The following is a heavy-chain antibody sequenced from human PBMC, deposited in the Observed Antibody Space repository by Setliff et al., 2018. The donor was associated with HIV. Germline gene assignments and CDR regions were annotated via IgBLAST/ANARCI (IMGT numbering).Heavy chain of an antibody. CDR2: INCNSGGT. V-gene: IGHV1-2*02. Sequence: ASVKVSCKSSGYTFTGSFMHWVRQAPGQGLEWMGWINCNSGGTYYAQNFQGRVTMTKDTSINTAYMELSRLRSDDTAVYYCARDDHGDPFDYWGQGTLVTVSS. CDR1: GYTFTGSF. CDR3: ARDDHGDPFDY. J-gene: IGHJ4*02. D-gene: IGHD4-17*01.